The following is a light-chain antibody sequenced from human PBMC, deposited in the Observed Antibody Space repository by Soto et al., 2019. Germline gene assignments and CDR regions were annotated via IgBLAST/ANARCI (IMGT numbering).Light chain of an antibody. CDR1: QDISNY. Sequence: QMTQSPSSLSASVGDRVTITCQASQDISNYLNWYQQKPGKAPKLLIYDASNLETGVPSRFSGSGSGTDFTFTISSLQPEDIATYYCQQYDNFPTFGGGTKVEIK. CDR3: QQYDNFPT. J-gene: IGKJ4*01. V-gene: IGKV1-33*01. CDR2: DAS.